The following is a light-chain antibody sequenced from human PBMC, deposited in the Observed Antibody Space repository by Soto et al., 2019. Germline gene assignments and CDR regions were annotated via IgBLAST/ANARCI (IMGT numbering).Light chain of an antibody. J-gene: IGLJ2*01. CDR3: SSYTSSSTLGV. CDR1: SSDVGGYNY. CDR2: EVS. V-gene: IGLV2-14*01. Sequence: QSVLTQPASVSGSPGQSITISCTGTSSDVGGYNYVSWYQQHPGKAPKLMIYEVSNRPSGVSNRFSVSKSGNTASLTISGLQAEDEADYYCSSYTSSSTLGVFGGGTKVTVL.